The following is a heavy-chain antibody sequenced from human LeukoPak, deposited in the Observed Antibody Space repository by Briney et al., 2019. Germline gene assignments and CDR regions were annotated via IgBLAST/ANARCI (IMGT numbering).Heavy chain of an antibody. Sequence: GGSLRLSCAVSGFTFSSWWMTWVRQAPGKGLEWVANIKQDGSEKNYVDSVKGRFTISRDNAKNSLDLQMNGLRAEDTAVYYCARGHIGMDVWGKGTTVTVSS. CDR1: GFTFSSWW. V-gene: IGHV3-7*01. J-gene: IGHJ6*04. CDR3: ARGHIGMDV. D-gene: IGHD5-12*01. CDR2: IKQDGSEK.